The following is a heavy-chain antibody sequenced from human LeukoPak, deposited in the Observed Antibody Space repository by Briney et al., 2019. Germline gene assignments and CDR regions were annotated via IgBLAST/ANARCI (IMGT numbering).Heavy chain of an antibody. Sequence: SETLSLTCAVYGGSFSGHYWSWIRQPPGKGLEWIGEINHSASTNYNPSLKSRVTISVDTSKNQFSLKLSSVTAADTAVYYCARAKHLNWFDPWGQGTLVTVSS. CDR2: INHSAST. V-gene: IGHV4-34*01. CDR1: GGSFSGHY. J-gene: IGHJ5*02. CDR3: ARAKHLNWFDP.